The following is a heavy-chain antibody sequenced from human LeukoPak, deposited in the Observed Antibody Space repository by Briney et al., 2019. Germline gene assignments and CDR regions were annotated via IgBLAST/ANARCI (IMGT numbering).Heavy chain of an antibody. D-gene: IGHD6-19*01. V-gene: IGHV4-4*02. CDR3: ARKDIAVAGTGFDY. CDR2: IYHSGST. CDR1: GGSISSSNW. J-gene: IGHJ4*02. Sequence: SETLSLTCAVSGGSISSSNWWSWVRQPPGKGLEWIGEIYHSGSTNYNTSLKSRVTISVDKPKNQFSLKLSSVTAADTAVYYCARKDIAVAGTGFDYWAREPWSPSPQ.